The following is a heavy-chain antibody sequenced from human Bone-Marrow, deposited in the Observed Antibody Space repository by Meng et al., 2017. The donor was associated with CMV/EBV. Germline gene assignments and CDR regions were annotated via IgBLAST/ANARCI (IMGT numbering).Heavy chain of an antibody. D-gene: IGHD6-13*01. J-gene: IGHJ4*02. Sequence: GGSLRLSCAASGFTFRKFAMNWVRQAPGKGLEWVSSISGDDDSTYYADSVKGRFTMPRDNSKNTVYLQMNSLRAEDTAIYYCAKDGSTWYALYYFDSWGQGTPVTVSS. V-gene: IGHV3-23*01. CDR1: GFTFRKFA. CDR3: AKDGSTWYALYYFDS. CDR2: ISGDDDST.